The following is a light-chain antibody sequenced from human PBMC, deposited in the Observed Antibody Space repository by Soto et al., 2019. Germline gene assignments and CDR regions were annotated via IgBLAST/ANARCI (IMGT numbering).Light chain of an antibody. Sequence: DIQMTQSPSTLSASVGDTVTITCRASQNINSWLAWYQQKPGSAPKVLIYDASSLESVVPSRFSGSRSETEFTLTISSLQPDDFATYYCQQYDTYWTFGQGTKVDIK. CDR3: QQYDTYWT. CDR2: DAS. J-gene: IGKJ1*01. CDR1: QNINSW. V-gene: IGKV1-5*01.